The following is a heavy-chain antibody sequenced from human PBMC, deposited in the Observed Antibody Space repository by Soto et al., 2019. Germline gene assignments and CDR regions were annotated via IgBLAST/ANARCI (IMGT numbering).Heavy chain of an antibody. CDR1: GGTFSSYA. CDR3: ASHYDSSGYYYRGLDY. J-gene: IGHJ4*02. V-gene: IGHV1-69*13. CDR2: IIPIFGTA. Sequence: SVQVSCKASGGTFSSYAISWVRQAPGQGLEWMGGIIPIFGTADYAQKFQGRVTITADESTSTAYMELSSLRSEDTAVYYCASHYDSSGYYYRGLDYWGQGTLVTVSS. D-gene: IGHD3-22*01.